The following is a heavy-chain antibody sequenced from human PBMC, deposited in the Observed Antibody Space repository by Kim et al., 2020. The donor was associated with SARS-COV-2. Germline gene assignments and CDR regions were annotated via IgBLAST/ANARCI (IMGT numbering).Heavy chain of an antibody. J-gene: IGHJ4*03. V-gene: IGHV4-39*01. CDR1: GGSISSSSYY. D-gene: IGHD6-19*01. Sequence: SETLSLTCTVSGGSISSSSYYWGWIRQPPGKGLEWIGSIYYSGSTYYNPSLKSRVTISVDTSKNQFSLKLSSVTAADTAVYYCARLSAAVAGTSYFDYWG. CDR2: IYYSGST. CDR3: ARLSAAVAGTSYFDY.